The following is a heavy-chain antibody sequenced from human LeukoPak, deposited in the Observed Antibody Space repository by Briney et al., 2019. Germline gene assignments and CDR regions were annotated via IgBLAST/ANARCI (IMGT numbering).Heavy chain of an antibody. V-gene: IGHV3-23*01. J-gene: IGHJ2*01. CDR2: ITGSGSNT. D-gene: IGHD2-2*01. CDR1: GFTFSSYA. Sequence: GGSLRLSCAASGFTFSSYAMSWVRQAPGMGLDWVSGITGSGSNTDYAGSVKGRFTISRDNSKNTLYLQMNSLRAEDTAVYYCAKDLTYCSSINCYVYWYFDLWGRGTLVTVSS. CDR3: AKDLTYCSSINCYVYWYFDL.